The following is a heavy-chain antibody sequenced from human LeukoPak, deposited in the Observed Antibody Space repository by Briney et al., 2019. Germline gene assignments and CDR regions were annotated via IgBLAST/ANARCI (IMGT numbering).Heavy chain of an antibody. J-gene: IGHJ4*02. CDR1: GFTFSIYA. D-gene: IGHD4/OR15-4a*01. Sequence: GGSLRLSCAASGFTFSIYAMSWVRQAPGKGLEWVAYISGSNSYTNYADSVKGRFTISRDNAKNSLYLQMNSLRAEDTAVYYCAAFYYSAFFDYWGLGTLVTVSS. V-gene: IGHV3-11*03. CDR3: AAFYYSAFFDY. CDR2: ISGSNSYT.